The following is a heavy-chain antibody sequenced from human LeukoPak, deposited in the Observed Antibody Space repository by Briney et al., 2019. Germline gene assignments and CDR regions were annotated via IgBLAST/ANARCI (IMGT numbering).Heavy chain of an antibody. CDR2: ISGSGGST. V-gene: IGHV3-23*01. CDR1: GFTFSSYG. D-gene: IGHD1-26*01. CDR3: AKDPYKLVKWELLFTGGVY. J-gene: IGHJ4*02. Sequence: PGGSLRLSCAASGFTFSSYGMSWVRQAPGKGLEWVSAISGSGGSTYYADSVKGRFTISRDNSKNTLYLQMNSLRAEDTAVYYCAKDPYKLVKWELLFTGGVYWGQGTLVTVSS.